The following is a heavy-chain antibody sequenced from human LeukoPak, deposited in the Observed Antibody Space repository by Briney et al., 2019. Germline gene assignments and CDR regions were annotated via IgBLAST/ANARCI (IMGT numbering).Heavy chain of an antibody. CDR2: IWYDGSNK. CDR1: GFTFSSYG. CDR3: ARDLVGASV. D-gene: IGHD1-26*01. V-gene: IGHV3-33*01. Sequence: RPGGSLRLSCAASGFTFSSYGMHWVRQAPGKGLEWVAVIWYDGSNKYYADSVKGRFTIYRDNSKNTLYLQMNSLRAEDTAVYYCARDLVGASVWGQGTLVTVSS. J-gene: IGHJ4*02.